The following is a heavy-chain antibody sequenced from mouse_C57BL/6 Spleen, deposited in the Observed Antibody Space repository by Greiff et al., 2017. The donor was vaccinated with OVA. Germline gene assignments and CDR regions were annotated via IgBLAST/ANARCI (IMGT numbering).Heavy chain of an antibody. CDR2: ILPGSGST. CDR3: AGWAPGYYGSSYDAY. CDR1: GYTFTGYW. D-gene: IGHD1-1*01. J-gene: IGHJ3*01. V-gene: IGHV1-9*01. Sequence: VQGVESGAELMKPGASVKLSCKATGYTFTGYWIEWVKQRPGHGLEWIGEILPGSGSTNYNEKFKGKATFTADTSSNTAYMQLSSLTTEDSAIYYCAGWAPGYYGSSYDAYWGQGTLVTVSA.